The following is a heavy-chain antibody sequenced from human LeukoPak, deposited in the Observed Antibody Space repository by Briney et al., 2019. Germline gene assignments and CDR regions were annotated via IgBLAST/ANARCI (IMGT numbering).Heavy chain of an antibody. J-gene: IGHJ4*02. Sequence: SQTLSLTCAISGDSVSSNSAAWNWIRQFPSRGLEWLGRTYYRSKWYNDYAVSVKSRITINPDTSKNQFSLHLNSVTPEDTAVYYCARGAVAHFDSWGQGTLVTVSS. D-gene: IGHD6-19*01. V-gene: IGHV6-1*01. CDR2: TYYRSKWYN. CDR1: GDSVSSNSAA. CDR3: ARGAVAHFDS.